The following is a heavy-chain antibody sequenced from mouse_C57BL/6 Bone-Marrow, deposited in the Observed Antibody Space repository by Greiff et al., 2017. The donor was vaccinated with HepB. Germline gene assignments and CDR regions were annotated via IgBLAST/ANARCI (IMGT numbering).Heavy chain of an antibody. CDR2: IYPRSGNT. CDR1: GYTFTSYG. D-gene: IGHD1-1*01. CDR3: ARAIEITTVVAVDY. J-gene: IGHJ2*01. V-gene: IGHV1-81*01. Sequence: QVQLQQSGAELARPGASVKLSCKASGYTFTSYGISWVKQRTGQGLEWIGEIYPRSGNTYYNEKFKGKATLTADKSSSTAYMELRSLTSEDSAVYYCARAIEITTVVAVDYWGQGTTLTVSS.